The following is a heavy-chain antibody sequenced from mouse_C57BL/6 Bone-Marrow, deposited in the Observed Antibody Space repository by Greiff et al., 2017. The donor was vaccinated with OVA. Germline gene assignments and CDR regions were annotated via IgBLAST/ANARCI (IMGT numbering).Heavy chain of an antibody. V-gene: IGHV5-2*01. CDR2: INSDGGST. Sequence: EVKVVESGGGLVQPGESLKLSCESNEYEFPSHDMSWVRKTPEQRLELVAAINSDGGSTYYPDTMERRFIISRDNTKKTLYLQMSSLRSEDTALYYCARQRGFYYLDYWGQGTTLTVSS. D-gene: IGHD1-1*01. CDR1: EYEFPSHD. CDR3: ARQRGFYYLDY. J-gene: IGHJ2*01.